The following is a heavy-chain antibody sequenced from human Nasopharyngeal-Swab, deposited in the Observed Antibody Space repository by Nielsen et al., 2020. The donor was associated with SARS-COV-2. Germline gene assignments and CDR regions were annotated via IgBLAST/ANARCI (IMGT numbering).Heavy chain of an antibody. J-gene: IGHJ5*02. D-gene: IGHD3-3*01. V-gene: IGHV3-30*04. CDR1: GFTFSSYA. CDR3: ARDPTGLWSGTMFDP. CDR2: ISYDGSNK. Sequence: LTCAASGFTFSSYAMHWVRQAPGKGLEWVAVISYDGSNKYYADSVKGRFTISRDNSKNTLYLQMNSLRAEDTAVYYCARDPTGLWSGTMFDPWGQGTLVTVSS.